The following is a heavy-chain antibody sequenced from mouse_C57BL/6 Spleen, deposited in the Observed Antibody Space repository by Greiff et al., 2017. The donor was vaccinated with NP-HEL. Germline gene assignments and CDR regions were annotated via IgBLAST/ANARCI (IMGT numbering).Heavy chain of an antibody. CDR2: IYPSDSET. CDR1: GYTFTSYW. Sequence: QVQLQQPGAELVRPGSSVKLSCKASGYTFTSYWMEWVKQRPGQGLEWIGNIYPSDSETHYNQKFKDKATLTVDKSSSTAYMQLSSLTSEDSAVYYCAKGGMVTTTAYAMDYWGQGTSVTVSS. J-gene: IGHJ4*01. V-gene: IGHV1-61*01. D-gene: IGHD2-2*01. CDR3: AKGGMVTTTAYAMDY.